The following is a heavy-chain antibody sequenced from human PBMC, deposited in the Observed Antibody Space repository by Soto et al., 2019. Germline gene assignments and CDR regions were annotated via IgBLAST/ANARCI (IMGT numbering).Heavy chain of an antibody. Sequence: GGSLRLSCAASGFTFSSYWMSWGRQAPWKGLGWVANIKQDGSEKYYVDSVKGRFTISRDNAKNSLYLQMNSLRAEDTAVYYCARFWSGYYPNYWGQGTLVTVSS. V-gene: IGHV3-7*01. CDR3: ARFWSGYYPNY. J-gene: IGHJ4*02. CDR2: IKQDGSEK. CDR1: GFTFSSYW. D-gene: IGHD3-3*01.